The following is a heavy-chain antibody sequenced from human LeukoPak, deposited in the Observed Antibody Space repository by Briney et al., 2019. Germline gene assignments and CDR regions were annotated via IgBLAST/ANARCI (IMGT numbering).Heavy chain of an antibody. CDR3: ARSQYYGDFEGAFDI. Sequence: SETLSLTCTVSGGSISSGDYYWSWIRQPPGKGLEWIGHIYYSGSTYYNPSLKSRVTISVDTSKNQFSLKLSSVTAADTAVYYCARSQYYGDFEGAFDIWGQGTMVTASS. CDR2: IYYSGST. V-gene: IGHV4-30-4*01. J-gene: IGHJ3*02. D-gene: IGHD4-17*01. CDR1: GGSISSGDYY.